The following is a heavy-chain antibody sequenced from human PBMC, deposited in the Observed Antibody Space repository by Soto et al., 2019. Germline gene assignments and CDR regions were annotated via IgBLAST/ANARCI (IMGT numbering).Heavy chain of an antibody. CDR2: ISGSGGST. CDR1: GSTFSSYA. J-gene: IGHJ4*02. Sequence: GGSLRLSCAASGSTFSSYAMSWVGQAPGKGVEWVSAISGSGGSTYYADSVKGRFTISRDNSKNTLYLQMNSLRAEDTAVYYCAKAPATVTTQFRGQGTLVTVSS. CDR3: AKAPATVTTQF. D-gene: IGHD4-17*01. V-gene: IGHV3-23*01.